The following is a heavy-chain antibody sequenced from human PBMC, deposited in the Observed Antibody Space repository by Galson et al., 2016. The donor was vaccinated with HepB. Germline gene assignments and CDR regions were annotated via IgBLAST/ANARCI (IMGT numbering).Heavy chain of an antibody. CDR2: IYPHDSDT. CDR3: ARLVGIVLTTKYCMDV. Sequence: QSGAEVTKPGESLKISCQGSGYDFSSQWIAWVRLMPGKGLQFMGIIYPHDSDTRYSPSFQGQVTMSADKSISTAFLQWSSLTASDTAIYYCARLVGIVLTTKYCMDVWGQGATVTVSS. J-gene: IGHJ6*02. V-gene: IGHV5-51*01. D-gene: IGHD1-26*01. CDR1: GYDFSSQW.